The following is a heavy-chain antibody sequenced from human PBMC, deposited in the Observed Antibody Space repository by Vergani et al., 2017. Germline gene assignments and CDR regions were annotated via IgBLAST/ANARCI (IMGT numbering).Heavy chain of an antibody. CDR1: GFTFSNYA. CDR2: TWYDGNNK. CDR3: ARDLRLLYNRFDP. D-gene: IGHD1-14*01. Sequence: VQLLESGGGLVQPGGSLRLSCAASGFTFSNYAMSWVRQAPGKWLEWVAVTWYDGNNKQYADSVKGRFTISRDNSKSTMYLQMNSLRDEDTGVYYCARDLRLLYNRFDPWGQGTLVTVSS. J-gene: IGHJ5*02. V-gene: IGHV3-33*08.